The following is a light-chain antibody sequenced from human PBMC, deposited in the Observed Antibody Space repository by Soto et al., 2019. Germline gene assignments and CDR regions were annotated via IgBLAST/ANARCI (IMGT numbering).Light chain of an antibody. J-gene: IGLJ1*01. CDR1: SSTIGSNY. CDR3: AAWDDSLSGPSYV. CDR2: RNN. V-gene: IGLV1-47*01. Sequence: QSVLTQPPSASGTPGQRVTISCFGSSSTIGSNYVYWYQQLPGTAPKLLIYRNNQRPSGVPDRFSGSKSGTSASLAISGLRSEDEADYYCAAWDDSLSGPSYVFGTGTKVTVL.